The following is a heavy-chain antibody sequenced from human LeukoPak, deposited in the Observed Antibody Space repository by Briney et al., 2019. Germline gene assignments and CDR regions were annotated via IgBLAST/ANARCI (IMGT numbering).Heavy chain of an antibody. CDR2: IIPIFGTA. V-gene: IGHV1-69*06. Sequence: SVKVSCKASGGTFSSYAISWVRQAPGQGLEWMGGIIPIFGTANYAQKFQGRVTITADKSTSTAYMELSSLRSEDTAVYYWERAHTAMVKNSFDYWGQGNLVTVSS. CDR1: GGTFSSYA. CDR3: ERAHTAMVKNSFDY. D-gene: IGHD5-18*01. J-gene: IGHJ4*02.